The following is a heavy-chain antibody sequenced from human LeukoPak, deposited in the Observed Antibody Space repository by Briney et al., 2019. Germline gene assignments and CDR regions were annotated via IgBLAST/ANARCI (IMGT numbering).Heavy chain of an antibody. CDR1: RFTVSSNY. V-gene: IGHV3-53*01. Sequence: GGSLRLSCAASRFTVSSNYMTWVRQAPGKGLEWVSVIYSGGNTYYADSVKGRFTISRDNSKNTLYLQMNSLRAEDTAVYYCAKRGTIFGTLDDAFDIWGQGTMVTVSS. D-gene: IGHD3-3*01. J-gene: IGHJ3*02. CDR2: IYSGGNT. CDR3: AKRGTIFGTLDDAFDI.